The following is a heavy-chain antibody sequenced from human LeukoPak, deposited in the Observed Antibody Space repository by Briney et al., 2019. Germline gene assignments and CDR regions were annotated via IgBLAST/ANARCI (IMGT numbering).Heavy chain of an antibody. CDR3: ARDPGRNYYYYYMDV. V-gene: IGHV4-30-4*08. CDR2: IYYSGST. J-gene: IGHJ6*03. Sequence: SETLSLTXTVSGGSISSGDYYWSWIRQPPGKGLEWIGYIYYSGSTYYNPSLKSRVTISVDTSKNQFSLKLSSVTAADTAVYYCARDPGRNYYYYYMDVWGKGTTVTVSS. CDR1: GGSISSGDYY.